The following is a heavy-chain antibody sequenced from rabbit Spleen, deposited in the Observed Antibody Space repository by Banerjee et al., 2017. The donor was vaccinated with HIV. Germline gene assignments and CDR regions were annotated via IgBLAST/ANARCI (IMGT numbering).Heavy chain of an antibody. CDR2: IEPIFGST. Sequence: QEQLVESGGGLVQPGGSLKLSCKASGFDFSSYGVSWVRQAPGKGLEWIGYIEPIFGSTYYASWVNGRFTISSHNAQNTLYLQLNSLTAADTATYFCARAGYAGYGYANFRDYYGMDLWGPGTLVTVS. CDR3: ARAGYAGYGYANFRDYYGMDL. V-gene: IGHV1S47*01. J-gene: IGHJ6*01. D-gene: IGHD6-1*01. CDR1: GFDFSSYG.